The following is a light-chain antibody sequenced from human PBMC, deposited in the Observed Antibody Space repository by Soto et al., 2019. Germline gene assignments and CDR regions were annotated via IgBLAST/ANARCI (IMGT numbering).Light chain of an antibody. Sequence: EIVLTQSPGPLSSSPGEIATLSCRASQSVSSSYLAWYQQKTGQAPRLLIYGASSRATGIPDRFSGSGSGTDFTLTISRLEPEDFAVYYCQQYGSSPPYTFGQGTKLEIK. CDR1: QSVSSSY. V-gene: IGKV3-20*01. CDR3: QQYGSSPPYT. J-gene: IGKJ2*01. CDR2: GAS.